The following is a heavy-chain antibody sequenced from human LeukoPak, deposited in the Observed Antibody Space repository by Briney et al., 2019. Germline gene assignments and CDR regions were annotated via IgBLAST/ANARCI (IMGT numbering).Heavy chain of an antibody. D-gene: IGHD3-9*01. V-gene: IGHV3-7*03. J-gene: IGHJ4*02. CDR2: IKDDGSEE. CDR1: GFNFNNYW. CDR3: AKWGPYDILTGRIN. Sequence: PGGSLRLSCAASGFNFNNYWMSWLHQAPGKGLEWVANIKDDGSEEYYVDSVKGRFTIVRDNAYNSLYLQMNSLRAEDTAVYYCAKWGPYDILTGRINWGQGTLVTVSS.